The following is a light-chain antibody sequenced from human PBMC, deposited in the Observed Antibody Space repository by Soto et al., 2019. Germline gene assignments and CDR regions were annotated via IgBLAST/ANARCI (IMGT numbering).Light chain of an antibody. CDR1: SSDVGGYDY. CDR2: GVS. CDR3: CSYTTSSTLV. V-gene: IGLV2-14*01. Sequence: QSALTQPASVSGSPGQSITISCTGTSSDVGGYDYVSWYQQHPGKAPKLIIYGVSDRPSVFSTRFSGSKSGITASLTISGLQPEDEADYYCCSYTTSSTLVFGTGTKLTVL. J-gene: IGLJ1*01.